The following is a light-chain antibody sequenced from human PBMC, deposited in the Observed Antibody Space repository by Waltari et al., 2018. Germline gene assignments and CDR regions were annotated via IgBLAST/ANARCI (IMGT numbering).Light chain of an antibody. J-gene: IGKJ2*03. CDR1: QSFVHSDGNTY. CDR2: KVS. V-gene: IGKV2-30*02. CDR3: GQGTKVPYS. Sequence: DVVMPQSPLSLPITPGQPASISCRSSQSFVHSDGNTYLSWYQQKPGQPPRLLIYKVSNRDSGVPDRFSGSGAGTDFTLKISRVEAEDVGVYDCGQGTKVPYSFGQGTKVEIK.